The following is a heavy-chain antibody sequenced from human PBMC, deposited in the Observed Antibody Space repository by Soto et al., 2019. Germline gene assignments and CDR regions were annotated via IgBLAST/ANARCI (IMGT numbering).Heavy chain of an antibody. CDR3: ARSGLYYYDSSDWFDP. D-gene: IGHD3-22*01. CDR2: IIPIFGTA. J-gene: IGHJ5*02. CDR1: GGTFSSYA. V-gene: IGHV1-69*12. Sequence: QVQLVQSGAEVKKPGSSVKVSCKASGGTFSSYAISWVRQAPGQGLEWMGGIIPIFGTANYGQKFQGRVTITADESTSTAYMELSSLRSEDTAVYYCARSGLYYYDSSDWFDPWGQGTLVTVSS.